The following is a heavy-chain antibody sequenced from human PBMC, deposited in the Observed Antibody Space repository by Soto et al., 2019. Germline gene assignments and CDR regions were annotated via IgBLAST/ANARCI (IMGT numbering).Heavy chain of an antibody. V-gene: IGHV3-23*01. J-gene: IGHJ4*02. CDR1: GVTFSSYA. D-gene: IGHD5-18*01. Sequence: GGSLRLSCAASGVTFSSYAMSWVRQAPGKGLEWVSAISGSGGSTYYADSVKGRFTISRDNSKNTLYLQMNSLRAEDTAVYYCAKDVVKGYSYGYPHDYWGQGTLVTVSS. CDR3: AKDVVKGYSYGYPHDY. CDR2: ISGSGGST.